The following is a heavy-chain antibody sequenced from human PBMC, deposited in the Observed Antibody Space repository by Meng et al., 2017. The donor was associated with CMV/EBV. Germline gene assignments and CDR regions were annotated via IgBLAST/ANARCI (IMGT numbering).Heavy chain of an antibody. CDR3: TRGKESLWASTGYLLGH. V-gene: IGHV3-49*04. D-gene: IGHD2-15*01. J-gene: IGHJ4*02. CDR2: IRSKAYGGTT. Sequence: GEFLKISRTASGFILGDYAMSWVRQAPGKGLEWVGFIRSKAYGGTTEYAASVKGRFTISRDDSKSIAYLQMNSLKTEDTAVYYCTRGKESLWASTGYLLGHWGQGTLVTVSS. CDR1: GFILGDYA.